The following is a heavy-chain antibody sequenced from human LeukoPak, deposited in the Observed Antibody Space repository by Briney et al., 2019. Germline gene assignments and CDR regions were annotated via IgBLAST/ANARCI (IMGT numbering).Heavy chain of an antibody. CDR2: ISYDGSNK. J-gene: IGHJ4*02. CDR1: GFTFSSYA. CDR3: ARVPGGGSNDYGDYSFDY. Sequence: GGSLRLSCAASGFTFSSYAMHWVRQAPGKGLEWVAVISYDGSNKYYADSVKGRFTISRDNSKNTLYLQMNSLRAEDTAVYYCARVPGGGSNDYGDYSFDYWGQGTLVTVSS. V-gene: IGHV3-30-3*01. D-gene: IGHD4-17*01.